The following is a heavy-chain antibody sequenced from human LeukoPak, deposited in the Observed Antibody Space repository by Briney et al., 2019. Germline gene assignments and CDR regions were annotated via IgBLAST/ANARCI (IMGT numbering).Heavy chain of an antibody. CDR3: ARQLAVAGKAGFDY. V-gene: IGHV4-4*07. CDR1: GGSISSYY. D-gene: IGHD6-19*01. CDR2: IYPTGST. Sequence: PSETLSLTCTVAGGSISSYYWTWIRQRAGKGLEWIGRIYPTGSTNYNPSLNSRVTMSVDTSKNKFSLKLSSVTAAATAVYYCARQLAVAGKAGFDYWGQGTLVTVSS. J-gene: IGHJ4*02.